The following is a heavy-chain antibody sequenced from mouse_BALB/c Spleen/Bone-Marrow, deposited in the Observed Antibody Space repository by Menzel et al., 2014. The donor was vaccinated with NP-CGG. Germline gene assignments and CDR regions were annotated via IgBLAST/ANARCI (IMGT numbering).Heavy chain of an antibody. V-gene: IGHV1-14*01. CDR1: GYTFSSYV. D-gene: IGHD2-3*01. J-gene: IGHJ2*01. CDR3: ARRRDDGCYRWDY. Sequence: EVQLQQSGPELVKPGASVKMSCKASGYTFSSYVMHWVKQKPGQGLEWIGGINPYNDGTKYNEKFKGKATLTSDKSSSTAYMELSSLTSEDSAVYYCARRRDDGCYRWDYWGQGTTLTVSS. CDR2: INPYNDGT.